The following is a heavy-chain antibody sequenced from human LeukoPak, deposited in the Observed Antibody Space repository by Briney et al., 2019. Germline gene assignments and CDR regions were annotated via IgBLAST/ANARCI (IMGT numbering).Heavy chain of an antibody. D-gene: IGHD3-22*01. CDR1: GGSISSSSYY. CDR2: IYYSGST. J-gene: IGHJ3*02. CDR3: ARHFSYYDSSGYYHDAFDI. V-gene: IGHV4-39*01. Sequence: SSETLSLTCTVSGGSISSSSYYWGWIRQPPGKGLEWIGSIYYSGSTYYNPSLKSRVTISVDTSKNQFSLKLSSVTAADTAVYYCARHFSYYDSSGYYHDAFDIWGQGTMVTVSS.